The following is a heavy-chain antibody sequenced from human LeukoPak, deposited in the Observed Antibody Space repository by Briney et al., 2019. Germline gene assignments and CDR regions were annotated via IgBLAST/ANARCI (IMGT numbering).Heavy chain of an antibody. Sequence: GGSLRLSCAASGFTFNSYAMNWVRQAPGKGLEWVSVISGGGDSIYYADSVKGRFTISRGKSENTVYLQMSDLRAEDTAVYYCARVRGYKYGNLDFWGQGTLVTVSS. D-gene: IGHD5-12*01. CDR2: ISGGGDSI. CDR1: GFTFNSYA. CDR3: ARVRGYKYGNLDF. J-gene: IGHJ4*02. V-gene: IGHV3-23*01.